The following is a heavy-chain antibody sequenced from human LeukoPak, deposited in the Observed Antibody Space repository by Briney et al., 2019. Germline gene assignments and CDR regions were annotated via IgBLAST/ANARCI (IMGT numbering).Heavy chain of an antibody. J-gene: IGHJ6*03. Sequence: GGSLRLSCAASGFTFSSYSMNWVRQAPGKGLEWVSYITTSGDTTYYADSVKGRFTISRDNAKNSLYLQMNSLRAEDTAVYYCASLYCSSTSCYTDYYMDVWGKGTTVTVSS. CDR2: ITTSGDTT. CDR3: ASLYCSSTSCYTDYYMDV. D-gene: IGHD2-2*02. CDR1: GFTFSSYS. V-gene: IGHV3-48*01.